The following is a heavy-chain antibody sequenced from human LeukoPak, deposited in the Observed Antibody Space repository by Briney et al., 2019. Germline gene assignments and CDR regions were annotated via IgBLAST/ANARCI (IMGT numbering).Heavy chain of an antibody. V-gene: IGHV4-28*01. J-gene: IGHJ4*02. Sequence: SDTLSLTCAVSGYSISSNHWWGWIRQPPGKGLEWIGYIFYAGSTYYNPSLKSRVTMSVDTSKNQFSLRLSSVTAVDTAVYYCARIGPILGAAWVDYWGQGTLVSVST. D-gene: IGHD3-3*02. CDR1: GYSISSNHW. CDR2: IFYAGST. CDR3: ARIGPILGAAWVDY.